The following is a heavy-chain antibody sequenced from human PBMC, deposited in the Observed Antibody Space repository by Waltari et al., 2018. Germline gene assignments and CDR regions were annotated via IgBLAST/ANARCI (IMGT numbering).Heavy chain of an antibody. D-gene: IGHD1-7*01. V-gene: IGHV3-23*01. CDR3: AKDWELELRGGWYYGMDV. CDR1: GFTFSSYA. CDR2: ISGSGGST. J-gene: IGHJ6*02. Sequence: EVQLLESGGGLVQPGGSLRLSCAASGFTFSSYAMSWVRQAPGKGLEWVSAISGSGGSTYYADSVKGRFTISRDNSKNTLYLQMNSLRAEDTTVYYCAKDWELELRGGWYYGMDVWGQGTTVTVSS.